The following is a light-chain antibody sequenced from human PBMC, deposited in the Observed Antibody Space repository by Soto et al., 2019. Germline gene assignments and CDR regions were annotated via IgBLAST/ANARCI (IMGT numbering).Light chain of an antibody. CDR2: EVS. CDR3: LSYADTAYV. V-gene: IGLV2-8*01. J-gene: IGLJ1*01. CDR1: SSDVGGYNY. Sequence: QSVLTQPPSASGSPGQSVTISCAGTSSDVGGYNYVSWYQQYPGKVPKLMIYEVSERPSGVPDRFSGSKSGNTAFLTVSGLQAEDEADYYCLSYADTAYVFGTGTKVTFL.